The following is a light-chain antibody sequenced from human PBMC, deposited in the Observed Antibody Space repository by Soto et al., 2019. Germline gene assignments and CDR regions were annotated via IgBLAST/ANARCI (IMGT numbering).Light chain of an antibody. J-gene: IGLJ1*01. V-gene: IGLV2-14*01. Sequence: VLTQPASLSGSPAQSIAISCTGTSSDVGGYNYVSWYQQHPGKAPKLMVYDVSNRPSGVSNRFSGSKSGNTASLTISGLQAEDEADYYCSSYTSSSTYVFGTGTKVTVL. CDR1: SSDVGGYNY. CDR3: SSYTSSSTYV. CDR2: DVS.